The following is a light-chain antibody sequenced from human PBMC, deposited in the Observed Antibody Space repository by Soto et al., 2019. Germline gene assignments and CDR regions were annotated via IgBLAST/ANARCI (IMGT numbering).Light chain of an antibody. CDR3: CSYTRSGTLI. J-gene: IGLJ1*01. V-gene: IGLV2-14*03. CDR1: SDDIGDYDY. CDR2: DVS. Sequence: QSVLTQPASVSGSPGQSITISCIGTSDDIGDYDYVSWYQQHPFKVPKVIIYDVSNRLSGISYRFSGTKSANTASLTVSGLQAEDEADYYCCSYTRSGTLIFGTGTKVTVL.